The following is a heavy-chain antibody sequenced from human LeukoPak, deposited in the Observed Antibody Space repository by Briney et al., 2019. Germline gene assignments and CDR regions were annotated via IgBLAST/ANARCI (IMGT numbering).Heavy chain of an antibody. CDR3: ARDAAVHCGGDCPTLFDY. J-gene: IGHJ4*02. Sequence: SVKVSCKASGGSFSNYAFSWVRQAPGQGLEWMGRITPIVDIATYIQKFQGRVTITANKFTSTAYMELSSLTSEDTAVYYCARDAAVHCGGDCPTLFDYWGQGTLVTVSS. CDR2: ITPIVDIA. D-gene: IGHD2-21*01. CDR1: GGSFSNYA. V-gene: IGHV1-69*04.